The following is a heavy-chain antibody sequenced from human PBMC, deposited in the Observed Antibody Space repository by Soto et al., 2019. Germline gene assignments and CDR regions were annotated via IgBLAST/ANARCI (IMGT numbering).Heavy chain of an antibody. D-gene: IGHD6-13*01. V-gene: IGHV3-21*01. Sequence: GGSLRLSCAASGFTFSSYSMNWVRQAPGKGLEWVSSISSSSSYIYYADSVKGRFTISRDNAKNSLYLQMNSLRAEDTAVYYCARDRIAAASSTAFDIWGQGTMVTVSS. J-gene: IGHJ3*02. CDR2: ISSSSSYI. CDR1: GFTFSSYS. CDR3: ARDRIAAASSTAFDI.